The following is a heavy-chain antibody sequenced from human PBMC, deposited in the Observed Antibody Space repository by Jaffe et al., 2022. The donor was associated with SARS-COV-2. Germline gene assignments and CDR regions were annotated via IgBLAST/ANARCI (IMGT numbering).Heavy chain of an antibody. CDR3: ARIQYDVLSGHYTMDV. D-gene: IGHD3-3*01. Sequence: QVQLLQSGAEVVKPGASVTVSCKASGYTFSDNYLHWVRQAPGQGLEWMGWINPKSGATNSAQKFQDWVSMTRDTSISTAYLELDKPTSDDTAVYFCARIQYDVLSGHYTMDVWGQGTPVTVSS. CDR1: GYTFSDNY. J-gene: IGHJ6*01. CDR2: INPKSGAT. V-gene: IGHV1-2*04.